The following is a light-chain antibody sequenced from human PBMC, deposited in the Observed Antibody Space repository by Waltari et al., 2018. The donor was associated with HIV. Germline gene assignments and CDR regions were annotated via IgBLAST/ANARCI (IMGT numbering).Light chain of an antibody. V-gene: IGKV1-5*03. Sequence: DIQMTQSPSTLSASVGDRVIITCRASQNINNWLAWYQQKPGKAPQLLIYKASNLQSGVPSRFTGSGSGTEFTLAINDLQRDDFAIYFCHQYNSFPVTFGPGTTLDVK. CDR1: QNINNW. CDR2: KAS. J-gene: IGKJ3*01. CDR3: HQYNSFPVT.